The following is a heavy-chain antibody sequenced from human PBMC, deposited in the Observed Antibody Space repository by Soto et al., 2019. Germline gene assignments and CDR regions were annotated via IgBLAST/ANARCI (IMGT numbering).Heavy chain of an antibody. J-gene: IGHJ3*02. D-gene: IGHD2-15*01. CDR3: ARDSTRVVTDHAFDI. Sequence: QLQLQESGSGLVKPSQTLSLTCAVSGGSISSGGYSWSWIRQPPGKGLEWIGYIYHSGSTYYNPSLKSRVSIAVDRSKNQFSLKLSSVTAADTAVYYCARDSTRVVTDHAFDIWGQGTMVTVSS. CDR1: GGSISSGGYS. CDR2: IYHSGST. V-gene: IGHV4-30-2*01.